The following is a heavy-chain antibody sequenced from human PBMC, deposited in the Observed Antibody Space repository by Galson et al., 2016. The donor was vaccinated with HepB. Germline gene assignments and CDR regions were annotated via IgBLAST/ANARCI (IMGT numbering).Heavy chain of an antibody. J-gene: IGHJ6*02. Sequence: SETLSLTCTVSGGSVSSLYCNWVRQSPGKGLEWLGYIHYSGRSNSNSSLKSRVTMSVDTSKNQFSLKLSSVTTADTAVYYCARANYYGMDVWGQGTTVTVSS. CDR2: IHYSGRS. V-gene: IGHV4-59*02. CDR1: GGSVSSLY. CDR3: ARANYYGMDV.